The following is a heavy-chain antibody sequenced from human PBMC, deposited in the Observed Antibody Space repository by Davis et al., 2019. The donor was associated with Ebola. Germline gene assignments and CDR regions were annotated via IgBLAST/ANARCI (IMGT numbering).Heavy chain of an antibody. V-gene: IGHV3-66*01. CDR1: GFTVSSNY. Sequence: GESLKISCAASGFTVSSNYMSWVRQAPGKGLEWVSVIYSGGSTYYADSVKGRFTISRDDSKSIVYLQMNGLKTEDTAVYYCSRDLKQPRPSYYFGMDVWGHGTTVTVAS. D-gene: IGHD6-13*01. J-gene: IGHJ6*02. CDR2: IYSGGST. CDR3: SRDLKQPRPSYYFGMDV.